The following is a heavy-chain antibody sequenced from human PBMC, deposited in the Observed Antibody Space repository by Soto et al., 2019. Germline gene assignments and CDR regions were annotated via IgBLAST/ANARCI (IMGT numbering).Heavy chain of an antibody. V-gene: IGHV3-48*02. Sequence: GGSLRLSCAASGFTFSTYGMNWVRQAPGKGLEWVSYISSGSSTIYYADSVKGRLTISRDNAKNSLYLQMNSLSDEDMAVYYCAKSPYGDYGEFDYWGQGTLVTSPQ. CDR3: AKSPYGDYGEFDY. J-gene: IGHJ4*02. D-gene: IGHD4-17*01. CDR1: GFTFSTYG. CDR2: ISSGSSTI.